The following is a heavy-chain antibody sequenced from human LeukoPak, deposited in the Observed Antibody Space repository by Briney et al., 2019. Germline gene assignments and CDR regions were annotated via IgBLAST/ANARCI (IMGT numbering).Heavy chain of an antibody. CDR3: ARSFDYSNYSPFDY. Sequence: TLSLTCTVSGGSISSSNWWSWVRLPPGKGLEWIGEIFHSGSTNYNPSLKSRVTISVDKSKNQFSLNLSSVTAADTAVYYCARSFDYSNYSPFDYWGQGTLVTVSS. D-gene: IGHD4-11*01. J-gene: IGHJ4*02. V-gene: IGHV4-4*02. CDR2: IFHSGST. CDR1: GGSISSSNW.